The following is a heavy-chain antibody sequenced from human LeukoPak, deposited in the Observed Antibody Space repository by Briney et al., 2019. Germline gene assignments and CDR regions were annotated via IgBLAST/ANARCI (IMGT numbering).Heavy chain of an antibody. Sequence: VASVTVSCKASGYTFTGYYMHWVRQAPGQGLEWMGWINPNSGGTNYAQKFQGRVTMTRDTSISTAYMEQSRLRSDDTAVYYCASYYYGSGSHDAFDIWGQGTMVTVSS. CDR1: GYTFTGYY. CDR2: INPNSGGT. D-gene: IGHD3-10*01. CDR3: ASYYYGSGSHDAFDI. V-gene: IGHV1-2*02. J-gene: IGHJ3*02.